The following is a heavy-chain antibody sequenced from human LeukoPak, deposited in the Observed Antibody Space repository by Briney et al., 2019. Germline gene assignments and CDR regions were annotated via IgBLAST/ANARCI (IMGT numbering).Heavy chain of an antibody. CDR2: IYHSGST. Sequence: SETLSLTCTVSGGSISSYYWSWIRQPPGKGLEWIGYIYHSGSTYYNPSLKSRVTISVDRSKNQFSLKLSSVTAADTAVYYCARAGVVRPFDYWGQGTLVTVSS. CDR1: GGSISSYY. J-gene: IGHJ4*02. V-gene: IGHV4-59*12. CDR3: ARAGVVRPFDY. D-gene: IGHD2-15*01.